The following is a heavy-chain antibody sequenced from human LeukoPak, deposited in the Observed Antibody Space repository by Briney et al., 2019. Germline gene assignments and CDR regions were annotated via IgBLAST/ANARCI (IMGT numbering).Heavy chain of an antibody. CDR2: INANSGAT. CDR3: TREDY. Sequence: GASVRVSCKTSGYTFTVHYMHWVQQAPGQGLEWMGWINANSGATQYAQKFQGRVTITRDTSISTAYMELSRLTSDDTAIYYCTREDYWGQGTLVTVSS. V-gene: IGHV1-2*02. CDR1: GYTFTVHY. J-gene: IGHJ4*02.